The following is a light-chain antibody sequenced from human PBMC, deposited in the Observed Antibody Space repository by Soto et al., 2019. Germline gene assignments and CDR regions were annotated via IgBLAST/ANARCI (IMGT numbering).Light chain of an antibody. Sequence: EIVMTQSPATLSVSPGERATLSCRASQSVSSNLAWYQQKPGQAPRHLIYGASTRATGIPARFSGSGSGTEFTLTISSLQSEDFAVYYCQQYNNWPRTFGPGTTVDIK. J-gene: IGKJ3*01. CDR2: GAS. V-gene: IGKV3-15*01. CDR3: QQYNNWPRT. CDR1: QSVSSN.